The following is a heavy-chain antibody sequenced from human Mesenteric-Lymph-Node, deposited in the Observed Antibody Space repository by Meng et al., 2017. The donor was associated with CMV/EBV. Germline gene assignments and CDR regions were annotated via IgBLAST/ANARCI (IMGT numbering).Heavy chain of an antibody. CDR1: LSGYA. CDR2: ISYDRSFK. CDR3: ARDRRPGGNSGYDLRSFDY. Sequence: LSGYAIHWGRQAPGKGLEWMAVISYDRSFKYYADSVKGRFTISRDNSKNKMYLQMNSLRGDDTALYYCARDRRPGGNSGYDLRSFDYWGPGTLVTVSS. D-gene: IGHD5-12*01. V-gene: IGHV3-30*04. J-gene: IGHJ4*02.